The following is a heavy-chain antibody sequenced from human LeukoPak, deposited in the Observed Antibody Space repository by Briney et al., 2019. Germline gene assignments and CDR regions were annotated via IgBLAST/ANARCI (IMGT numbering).Heavy chain of an antibody. CDR2: ISSSSSII. Sequence: GGSLRLSCAASGFTFSSYSMNWVRQAPGKGLEWVSYISSSSSIIYYADSVKGRFTISRDNAKNSLYLQMNSLRAEDTAVYYCARGSVGYYFDYWGQGTLVTVSS. CDR3: ARGSVGYYFDY. J-gene: IGHJ4*02. V-gene: IGHV3-48*01. CDR1: GFTFSSYS.